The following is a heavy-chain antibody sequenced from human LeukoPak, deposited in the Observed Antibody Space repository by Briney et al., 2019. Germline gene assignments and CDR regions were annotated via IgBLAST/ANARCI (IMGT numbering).Heavy chain of an antibody. CDR2: IIPIFGTA. CDR1: GGTFSSYV. D-gene: IGHD4-23*01. J-gene: IGHJ6*03. V-gene: IGHV1-69*06. Sequence: ASVKVSCKASGGTFSSYVISWVRQAPGQGLEWMGGIIPIFGTANYAQKFQGRVTITADKSTSTAYMELSSLRSEDTAVYYCARVRGPVAYYYYYMDVWGKGTTVTVSS. CDR3: ARVRGPVAYYYYYMDV.